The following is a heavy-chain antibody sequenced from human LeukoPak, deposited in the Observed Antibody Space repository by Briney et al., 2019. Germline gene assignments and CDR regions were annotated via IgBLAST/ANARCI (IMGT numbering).Heavy chain of an antibody. V-gene: IGHV4-34*01. CDR3: ASTYDFWSGLRPYYYYMDV. J-gene: IGHJ6*03. Sequence: SETLSLTCAVYGGSFSGYYWSWIRQPPGKGLEWMGEINHSGSTNYNPSLKSRVTISVDTSKNQFSLKLSSVTAADTAVYYCASTYDFWSGLRPYYYYMDVWGKGTTVTVSS. CDR2: INHSGST. D-gene: IGHD3-3*01. CDR1: GGSFSGYY.